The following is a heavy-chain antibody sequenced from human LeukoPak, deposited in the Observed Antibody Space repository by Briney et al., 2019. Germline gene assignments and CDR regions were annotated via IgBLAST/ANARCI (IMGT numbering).Heavy chain of an antibody. V-gene: IGHV3-30*02. CDR1: GFTFGSYG. CDR2: IRYDGSNK. J-gene: IGHJ6*03. CDR3: AKDRGSSSYYYYYYYMDV. Sequence: GGSLRLSCAASGFTFGSYGMHWVRQAPGKGLEWVAFIRYDGSNKYYADSVKGRFTISRDNSKNTLYLQMNSLRAEDTAVYYCAKDRGSSSYYYYYYYMDVWGKGTTVTVSS. D-gene: IGHD6-6*01.